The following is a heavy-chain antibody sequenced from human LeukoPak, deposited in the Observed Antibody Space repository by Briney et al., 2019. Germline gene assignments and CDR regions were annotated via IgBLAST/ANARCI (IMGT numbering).Heavy chain of an antibody. V-gene: IGHV3-7*01. D-gene: IGHD1-1*01. CDR1: GFPFSSYW. CDR3: ARLTGTTGFDY. J-gene: IGHJ4*02. CDR2: IKQDGSDK. Sequence: GGSLRLSCAASGFPFSSYWMSWVRQAPGKGLEWVATIKQDGSDKYYVDSVKGRFTISRDNAKNSLYLQLNSLRADDTAVYYCARLTGTTGFDYWGQGTLFTVSS.